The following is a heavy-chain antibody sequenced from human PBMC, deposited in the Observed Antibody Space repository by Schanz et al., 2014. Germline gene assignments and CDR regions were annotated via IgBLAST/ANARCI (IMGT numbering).Heavy chain of an antibody. Sequence: QVQLVESGGGVVQPGGSLRLSCAASGFIFSSFGISWVRQTPGKGLEWVAHIRYNGRNQEYADSVKGRFTISRDNSKNAVYLQMNSLRFDDTALYFCVKPRGQYDSAANFAYWGQGTLLVTVSS. CDR3: VKPRGQYDSAANFAY. V-gene: IGHV3-30*02. D-gene: IGHD3-22*01. CDR1: GFIFSSFG. CDR2: IRYNGRNQ. J-gene: IGHJ4*02.